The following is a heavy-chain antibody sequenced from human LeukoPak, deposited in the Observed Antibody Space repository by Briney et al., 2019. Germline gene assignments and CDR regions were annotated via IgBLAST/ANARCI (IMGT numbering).Heavy chain of an antibody. CDR3: ARGSNYGGNSGSYFQH. D-gene: IGHD4-23*01. V-gene: IGHV4-59*12. CDR1: GGSISSYY. Sequence: SETLSLTCTVSGGSISSYYWSWIRQPPGKGLEWIGYIYYSGSTNYNPSLKSRVTISVDTSKNQFSLKLSSVTAADTAVYYCARGSNYGGNSGSYFQHWGQGTLVTVSS. J-gene: IGHJ1*01. CDR2: IYYSGST.